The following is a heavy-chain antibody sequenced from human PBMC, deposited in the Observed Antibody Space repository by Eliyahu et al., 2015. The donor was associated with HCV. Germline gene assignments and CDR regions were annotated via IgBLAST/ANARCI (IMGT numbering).Heavy chain of an antibody. CDR3: ARARGYSSSSLYGMDV. CDR1: GFTFSSXS. V-gene: IGHV3-21*01. J-gene: IGHJ6*02. D-gene: IGHD6-6*01. Sequence: EVQLVESGGGLVKPGGSLRLSCAASGFTFSSXSMNWVRQAPGKGLXWVSSISSSSSXIYYADSVKGRFTISRDNAKNSLYLQMNSLRAEDTAVYYCARARGYSSSSLYGMDVWGQGTTVTVSS. CDR2: ISSSSSXI.